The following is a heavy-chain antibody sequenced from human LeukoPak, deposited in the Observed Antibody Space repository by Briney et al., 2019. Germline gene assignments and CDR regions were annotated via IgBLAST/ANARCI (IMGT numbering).Heavy chain of an antibody. CDR2: ISSSGSTI. CDR1: GFTFSSYE. CDR3: ARDTGIVGATGY. D-gene: IGHD1-26*01. Sequence: GGSLRLSCAASGFTFSSYEMNWVRQAPGKGLEWVSYISSSGSTIYYADSVKGRFTISRDNAKNSLYLQMNSLRAEDTAVYYCARDTGIVGATGYWGQGTLVTVSS. V-gene: IGHV3-48*03. J-gene: IGHJ4*02.